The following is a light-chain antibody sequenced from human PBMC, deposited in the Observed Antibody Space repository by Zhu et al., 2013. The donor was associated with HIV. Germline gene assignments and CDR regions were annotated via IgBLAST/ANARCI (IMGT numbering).Light chain of an antibody. V-gene: IGLV2-8*01. CDR3: SSYTTSSTRV. CDR1: SSDVGGYNV. CDR2: DVT. Sequence: QSALTQPPSASGSPGQSVTISCTGTSSDVGGYNVVSWYQQHPGKAPKLMIYDVTKRPSGVPDRFSGSKSGNTASLTVSGLQAEDEADYYCSSYTTSSTRVFGTGTKVTVL. J-gene: IGLJ1*01.